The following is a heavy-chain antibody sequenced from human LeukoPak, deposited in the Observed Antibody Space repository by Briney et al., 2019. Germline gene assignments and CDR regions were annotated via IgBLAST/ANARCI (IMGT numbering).Heavy chain of an antibody. CDR3: AREGRFLEWLQNWFDP. Sequence: SVKVSCKASGGTFSSYAISWVRQAPGQGLEWMGGIIPIFGTANYAQKFQGRVTITADESTSTAYMELSSLGSEDTAVYYCAREGRFLEWLQNWFDPWGQGTLVTVSS. CDR1: GGTFSSYA. D-gene: IGHD3-3*01. V-gene: IGHV1-69*13. J-gene: IGHJ5*02. CDR2: IIPIFGTA.